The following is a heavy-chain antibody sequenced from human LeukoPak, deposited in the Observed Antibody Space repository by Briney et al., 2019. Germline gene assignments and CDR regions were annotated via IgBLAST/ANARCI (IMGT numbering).Heavy chain of an antibody. Sequence: GASVKVSCKASGCTFTSYGISWVRQAPGQGLEWMGWISAYNGNTNYAQKLQGRVTMTTDTSTSTAYMELRSLRSDDTAVYYCAREDAMVRGVITTYYFDYWGQGTLVTVSS. CDR2: ISAYNGNT. D-gene: IGHD3-10*01. J-gene: IGHJ4*02. CDR1: GCTFTSYG. V-gene: IGHV1-18*01. CDR3: AREDAMVRGVITTYYFDY.